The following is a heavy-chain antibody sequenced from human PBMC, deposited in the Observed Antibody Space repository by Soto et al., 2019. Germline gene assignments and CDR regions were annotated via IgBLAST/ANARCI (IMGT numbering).Heavy chain of an antibody. CDR2: ISGSGGST. CDR1: GFTFSSYA. D-gene: IGHD2-15*01. J-gene: IGHJ4*02. CDR3: AKDLFLVVVAAVFDY. V-gene: IGHV3-23*01. Sequence: GGSLRLSCAASGFTFSSYAMSWVRQAPGKGLEWVSAISGSGGSTYYADSVKGRFTISRDNSKNTLYLQMNSLRAEDTAVYYCAKDLFLVVVAAVFDYWGQGTLVTVSS.